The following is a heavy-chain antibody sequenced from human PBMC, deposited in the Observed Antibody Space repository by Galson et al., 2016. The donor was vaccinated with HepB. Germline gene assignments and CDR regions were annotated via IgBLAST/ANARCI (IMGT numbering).Heavy chain of an antibody. CDR1: GFTFTAYG. J-gene: IGHJ5*02. CDR2: INAYNGNT. D-gene: IGHD5-12*01. CDR3: ARVLGGYDFYP. Sequence: VKVSCKASGFTFTAYGLSWVRQAPGQGLEWMGWINAYNGNTNYAQSFQGRVTMTTDTSTGTAYMELWNLRSDDTALYYCARVLGGYDFYPWGQGTLVTVSS. V-gene: IGHV1-18*01.